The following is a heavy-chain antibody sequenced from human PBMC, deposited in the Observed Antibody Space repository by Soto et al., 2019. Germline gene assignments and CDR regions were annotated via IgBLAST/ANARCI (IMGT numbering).Heavy chain of an antibody. Sequence: GGSLRLSCAASGFTFSSYSMNWVRQAPGKGLEWVSSISSSSSYIYYADSVKGRFTISRDNAKNSLYLQMNSLRAEDTAVYYCARDEVGYSSSWYYYWGQGTLVTVSS. CDR1: GFTFSSYS. CDR2: ISSSSSYI. V-gene: IGHV3-21*01. CDR3: ARDEVGYSSSWYYY. D-gene: IGHD6-13*01. J-gene: IGHJ4*02.